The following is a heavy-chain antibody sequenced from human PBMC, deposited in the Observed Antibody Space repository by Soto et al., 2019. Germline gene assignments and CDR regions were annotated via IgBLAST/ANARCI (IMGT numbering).Heavy chain of an antibody. J-gene: IGHJ6*02. CDR3: ARRYAYYYGMDV. CDR2: IDPSDSYT. D-gene: IGHD1-1*01. CDR1: GYTFTDYW. Sequence: GECLKISWKRAGYTFTDYWLSWVRQMPGTGLEWMGRIDPSDSYTNYSPSFQGHVTISADKSISTAYLQWSSLKASDTAMYYCARRYAYYYGMDVWGQGTTVTVSS. V-gene: IGHV5-10-1*01.